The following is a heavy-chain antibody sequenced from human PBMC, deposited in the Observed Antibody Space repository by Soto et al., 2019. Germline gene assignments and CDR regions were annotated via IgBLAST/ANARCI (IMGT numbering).Heavy chain of an antibody. Sequence: ASVKVSCKASGYTFTSYGISWVRQAPGQGLQWMGWINTYNGNTDYEQRLQGRVTLTTDTSTSTAYMELRSLRSDDSAVYYCARVAASGSYSDNWFEPWGQGTLVTVSS. J-gene: IGHJ5*02. V-gene: IGHV1-18*01. CDR3: ARVAASGSYSDNWFEP. D-gene: IGHD3-10*01. CDR1: GYTFTSYG. CDR2: INTYNGNT.